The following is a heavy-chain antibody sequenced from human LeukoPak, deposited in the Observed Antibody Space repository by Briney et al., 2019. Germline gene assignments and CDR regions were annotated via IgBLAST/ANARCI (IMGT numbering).Heavy chain of an antibody. V-gene: IGHV3-23*01. J-gene: IGHJ6*03. D-gene: IGHD2-15*01. CDR1: GFTFSTYG. Sequence: GGSLRLSCVASGFTFSTYGMSWVRQAPGKGLEWVSAISSTGGTAYYAGSVKGRFTISRDNSKNTLYLQMNSLRAEDTAIYYCAKNGDRGAYCSGGSCYPYYYYNMDVWGKGTTVTISS. CDR3: AKNGDRGAYCSGGSCYPYYYYNMDV. CDR2: ISSTGGTA.